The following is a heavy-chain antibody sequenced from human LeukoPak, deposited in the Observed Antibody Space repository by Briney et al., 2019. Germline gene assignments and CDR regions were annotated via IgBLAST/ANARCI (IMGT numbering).Heavy chain of an antibody. CDR3: ARPRSGFGEGAFDI. Sequence: SVKVSCKASGYTFTSYGISWVRQAPGQGLEWMGRIIPILGIANYAQKFQGRVTITADKSTSTAYMELSSLRSEDTAVYYCARPRSGFGEGAFDIWGQGTMVTVSS. J-gene: IGHJ3*02. D-gene: IGHD3-10*01. CDR1: GYTFTSYG. CDR2: IIPILGIA. V-gene: IGHV1-69*04.